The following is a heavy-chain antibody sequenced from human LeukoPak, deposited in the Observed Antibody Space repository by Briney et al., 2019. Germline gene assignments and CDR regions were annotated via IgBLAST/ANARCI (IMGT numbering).Heavy chain of an antibody. Sequence: GGSLRLSCAASGLTFSAYNMHWVRQAPGKGLEWVSYISTSGTTKYYADSVKGRFTISRDNAKNPLYLQMNSLRADDTAVYYCAKGPRLVAANTVFDYWGQGTLVTVSS. CDR3: AKGPRLVAANTVFDY. J-gene: IGHJ4*02. CDR1: GLTFSAYN. D-gene: IGHD2-15*01. V-gene: IGHV3-48*01. CDR2: ISTSGTTK.